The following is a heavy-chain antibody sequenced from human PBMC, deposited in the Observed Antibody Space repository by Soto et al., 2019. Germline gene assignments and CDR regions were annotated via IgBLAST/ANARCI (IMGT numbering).Heavy chain of an antibody. CDR1: EFTFSNYA. Sequence: PGGSLRLSCAASEFTFSNYAMSWVRQAPGKGLEWVSAISYGGGTTYYADSVKGRFTISRDNSKNTLYLQMNSLRAEDTAVYYCAKNPGYYYDSTGYHLDYWGQGTLVTASS. V-gene: IGHV3-23*01. CDR3: AKNPGYYYDSTGYHLDY. D-gene: IGHD3-22*01. J-gene: IGHJ4*02. CDR2: ISYGGGTT.